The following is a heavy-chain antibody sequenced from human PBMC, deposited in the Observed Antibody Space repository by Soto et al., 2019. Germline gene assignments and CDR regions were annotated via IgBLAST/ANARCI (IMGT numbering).Heavy chain of an antibody. D-gene: IGHD6-13*01. CDR1: GGSISSGDYY. CDR3: ARERPDGSRLDP. J-gene: IGHJ5*02. V-gene: IGHV4-30-4*01. CDR2: IYYSGST. Sequence: QVQLQESGPGLVKPSQTLSLTCTVSGGSISSGDYYWSWIRQPPGKGLEWIGYIYYSGSTYYNPSLKSRXXIXVXXSKNQFSLKLSSVTAADTAVFYCARERPDGSRLDPWGQGTLVTVSS.